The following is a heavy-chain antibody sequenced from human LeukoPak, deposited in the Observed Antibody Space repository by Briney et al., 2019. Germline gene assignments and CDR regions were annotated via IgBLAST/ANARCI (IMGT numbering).Heavy chain of an antibody. CDR3: ARGGYDSSGYYLYFDY. Sequence: ASVKVSCKASGYTFTGYYMHWVRQAPGQGLEWMGWINPNSGGTNYAQKFQGRVTMTRDTSISTAYMELSRLRSDDTAVYYCARGGYDSSGYYLYFDYWGQGTLVTVSS. J-gene: IGHJ4*02. CDR1: GYTFTGYY. CDR2: INPNSGGT. D-gene: IGHD3-22*01. V-gene: IGHV1-2*02.